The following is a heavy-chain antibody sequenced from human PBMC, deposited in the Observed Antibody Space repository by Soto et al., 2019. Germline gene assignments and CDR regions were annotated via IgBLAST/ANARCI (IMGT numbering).Heavy chain of an antibody. Sequence: QVQLQESGPGLVKPSQTLSLTCTVSGGSISSGGYYWSWIRQHPGKGLEWIGYIYYSVSTYYNPCLKSRVTISVDTSKNQFSLKLSSVTAADTAVYYCARQSYCGGDCYSDYFDYWGQGTLVTVSS. CDR3: ARQSYCGGDCYSDYFDY. CDR1: GGSISSGGYY. D-gene: IGHD2-21*02. CDR2: IYYSVST. V-gene: IGHV4-31*03. J-gene: IGHJ4*02.